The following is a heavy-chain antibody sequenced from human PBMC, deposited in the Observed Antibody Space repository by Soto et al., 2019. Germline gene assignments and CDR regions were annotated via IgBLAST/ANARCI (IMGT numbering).Heavy chain of an antibody. V-gene: IGHV4-34*01. D-gene: IGHD6-25*01. J-gene: IGHJ4*02. CDR1: VGSFSGYY. Sequence: SETLSLTWSVYVGSFSGYYWSWIRQPPGKGLEWIGEINHSGSTNYNPSLKSRVTISADTSKNQFSLKLSSVTAADTAVYYCADTIAAAATGDDWGKGTMVTV. CDR3: ADTIAAAATGDD. CDR2: INHSGST.